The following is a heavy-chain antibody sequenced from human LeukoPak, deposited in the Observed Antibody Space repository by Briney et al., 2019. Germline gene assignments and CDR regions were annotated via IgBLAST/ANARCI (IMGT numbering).Heavy chain of an antibody. D-gene: IGHD5-24*01. J-gene: IGHJ4*02. V-gene: IGHV3-48*02. CDR3: ARLWVEMATTIDY. CDR1: GFTFSTYS. CDR2: ISSSSTTI. Sequence: QTGGSLRLSCAASGFTFSTYSMNWVRQAPGKGLEWVSYISSSSTTIYYADSVKGRFTISRDNAKNSLYLQMNSLRDEDTAVYYCARLWVEMATTIDYWGQGTLVIVSS.